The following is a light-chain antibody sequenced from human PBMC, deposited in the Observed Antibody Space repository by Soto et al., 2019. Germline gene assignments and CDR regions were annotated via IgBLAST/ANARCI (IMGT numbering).Light chain of an antibody. J-gene: IGKJ1*01. Sequence: EILLTQSPGTLSLSPGERATLSCRASQSVSSSYLSWYQLKPGQAPRLLIYGASIRATGIPDRFSGSGSGTDFTLTISRLEPEDFAVYYCQQYGYSFRAFGQGTQVEL. CDR2: GAS. CDR1: QSVSSSY. V-gene: IGKV3-20*01. CDR3: QQYGYSFRA.